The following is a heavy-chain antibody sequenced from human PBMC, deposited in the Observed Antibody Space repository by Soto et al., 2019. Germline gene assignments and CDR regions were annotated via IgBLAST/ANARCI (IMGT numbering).Heavy chain of an antibody. CDR2: FDPEDGET. CDR1: GYTLTELS. D-gene: IGHD3-9*01. J-gene: IGHJ4*01. CDR3: ATAYKYYDIVTDLYYFDY. Sequence: ASVKVSCKVSGYTLTELSMHWVRQAPGKGLEWMGGFDPEDGETIYAQKFQGRVTMTEDTSTDTAYMELSSLRSEDTAVYYCATAYKYYDIVTDLYYFDYRTQRSLVPVSA. V-gene: IGHV1-24*01.